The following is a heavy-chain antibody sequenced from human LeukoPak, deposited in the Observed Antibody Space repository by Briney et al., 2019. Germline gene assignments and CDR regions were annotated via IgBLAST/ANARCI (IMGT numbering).Heavy chain of an antibody. CDR2: NSYIGST. J-gene: IGHJ3*02. Sequence: SETLSLTCTVSGGSFSSHYWSWLRQPPGKGLEWLGYNSYIGSTNYNPSLKSRVTISVDTSKNQFSLKLSSVTAADTAVYCCARDPTTVTKGLDIWGQGTMVTVSS. D-gene: IGHD4-17*01. CDR1: GGSFSSHY. CDR3: ARDPTTVTKGLDI. V-gene: IGHV4-59*11.